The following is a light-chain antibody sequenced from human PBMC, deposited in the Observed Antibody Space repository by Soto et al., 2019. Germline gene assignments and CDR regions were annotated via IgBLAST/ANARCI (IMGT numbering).Light chain of an antibody. CDR2: DAS. CDR3: QQYGSSPIT. J-gene: IGKJ5*01. V-gene: IGKV3-20*01. CDR1: QTVSTY. Sequence: IVLTQSPATLSLSPGERATLSCRVSQTVSTYLAWYQQKPGQAPRLLIYDASKRAAGIPARFSGSGSGTDFTLTISRLEPEDFAVFYCQQYGSSPITFGQGTRLEIK.